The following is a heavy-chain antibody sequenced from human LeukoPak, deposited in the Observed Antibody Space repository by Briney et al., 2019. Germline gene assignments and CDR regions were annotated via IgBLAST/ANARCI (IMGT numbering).Heavy chain of an antibody. J-gene: IGHJ6*03. CDR2: IYHSGST. Sequence: PSETLSLICNVSGFSLSSGFYWGWIRQPPGKGLEWIASIYHSGSTYYNPSLKSRVTISVDTSKNQFSLKLSSVTAADTAVYYCASTPVGYYGDYGLPGNMPYYMDVWGKGTTVTVSS. CDR3: ASTPVGYYGDYGLPGNMPYYMDV. V-gene: IGHV4-38-2*02. CDR1: GFSLSSGFY. D-gene: IGHD4-17*01.